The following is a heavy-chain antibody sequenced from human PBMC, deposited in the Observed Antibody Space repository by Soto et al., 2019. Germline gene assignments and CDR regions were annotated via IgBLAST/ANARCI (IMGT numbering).Heavy chain of an antibody. V-gene: IGHV4-30-4*01. D-gene: IGHD3-16*01. CDR2: VYFSESS. J-gene: IGHJ3*02. Sequence: SENLYLTCSFAGDSIKSGDYYWSWIRQPPGKGVEWIGNVYFSESSSYNPSLKSRVTISGDKSKNQLSLRLASVTAADSALYYCGILDSITFGRVVGPNDAFDSWGQGKMVT. CDR1: GDSIKSGDYY. CDR3: GILDSITFGRVVGPNDAFDS.